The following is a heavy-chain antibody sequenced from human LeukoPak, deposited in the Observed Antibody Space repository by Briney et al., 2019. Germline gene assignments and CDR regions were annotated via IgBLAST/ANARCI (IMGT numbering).Heavy chain of an antibody. J-gene: IGHJ3*02. CDR1: GYSISSGFY. D-gene: IGHD1-20*01. CDR3: ARDWITGTDDAFDI. CDR2: IYHSGST. V-gene: IGHV4-38-2*02. Sequence: PSETLSLTCTVSGYSISSGFYWGWIRQPPGKGLEGIGSIYHSGSTYYNPSLKSRVTISVDTSKNQFSLKLSSVTAADTAVYYCARDWITGTDDAFDIWGQGTMVTVSS.